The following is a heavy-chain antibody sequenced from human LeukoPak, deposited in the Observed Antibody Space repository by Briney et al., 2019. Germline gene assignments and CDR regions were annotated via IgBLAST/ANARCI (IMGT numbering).Heavy chain of an antibody. CDR2: INPSGGST. CDR3: ARGLAGWLSAYYFDY. D-gene: IGHD5-12*01. Sequence: ASVKVSCKASGYTFTGYYMHWVRQAPGQGLEWMGIINPSGGSTSYAQKFQGRVTMTRDMSTSTVYMELSSLRSEDTAVYYCARGLAGWLSAYYFDYWGQGTLVTVSS. CDR1: GYTFTGYY. J-gene: IGHJ4*02. V-gene: IGHV1-46*01.